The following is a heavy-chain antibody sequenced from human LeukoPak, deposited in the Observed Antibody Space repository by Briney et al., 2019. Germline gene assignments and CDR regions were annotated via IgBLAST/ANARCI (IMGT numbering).Heavy chain of an antibody. Sequence: SETLSLTCAVSGGSISSGGYSWSWIRQPPGKGLEWIGYIYYSGSTSYNPSLKSRVTISVDTSKNQFSLKLSSVTTADTAVYYCARGVYSSSWEYYYYYYMDVWGKGTTVTISS. CDR2: IYYSGST. CDR1: GGSISSGGYS. D-gene: IGHD6-13*01. V-gene: IGHV4-61*08. CDR3: ARGVYSSSWEYYYYYYMDV. J-gene: IGHJ6*03.